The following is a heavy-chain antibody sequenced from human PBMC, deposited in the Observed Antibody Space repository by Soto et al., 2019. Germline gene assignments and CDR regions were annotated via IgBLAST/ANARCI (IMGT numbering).Heavy chain of an antibody. CDR2: ISSSISYI. CDR3: ASGLRAYYYDSSGYVQGAFDI. D-gene: IGHD3-22*01. Sequence: XGSLRLSCAASGFTVSSYSMNWVPQAPGKGLEWVSSISSSISYIYYADSVKGRFTISRDNAKNSLYLQMNSLRAEDTAVYYCASGLRAYYYDSSGYVQGAFDIWAQRTMVTVSS. CDR1: GFTVSSYS. J-gene: IGHJ3*02. V-gene: IGHV3-21*01.